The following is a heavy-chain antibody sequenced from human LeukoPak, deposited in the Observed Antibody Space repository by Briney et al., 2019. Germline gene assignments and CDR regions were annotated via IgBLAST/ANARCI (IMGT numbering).Heavy chain of an antibody. CDR1: GGTFSSYA. V-gene: IGHV1-69*04. CDR3: ARDSPYYYGSGSYYPYYFDY. CDR2: IIPILGIA. J-gene: IGHJ4*02. Sequence: GASVKVSCKASGGTFSSYAISWVRQAPGQGLEWMGRIIPILGIANYAQKFQGRVTITADKSTSTAYMELSSPRSEDTAVYYCARDSPYYYGSGSYYPYYFDYWGQGTLVTVSS. D-gene: IGHD3-10*01.